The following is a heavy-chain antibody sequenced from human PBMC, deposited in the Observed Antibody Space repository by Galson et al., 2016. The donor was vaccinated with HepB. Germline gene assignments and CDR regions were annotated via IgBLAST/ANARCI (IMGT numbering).Heavy chain of an antibody. V-gene: IGHV3-74*01. CDR3: ARVSALWWERYWYFDL. J-gene: IGHJ2*01. CDR2: INTDGSST. CDR1: GFFFRSHW. Sequence: SLRLSCAASGFFFRSHWMHWVRQAPGKGLVWVSRINTDGSSTTYADSVKGRFSISRDNAKSTLYLQMNSLRADDTAVYYCARVSALWWERYWYFDLWGRGTLVTVSS. D-gene: IGHD1-26*01.